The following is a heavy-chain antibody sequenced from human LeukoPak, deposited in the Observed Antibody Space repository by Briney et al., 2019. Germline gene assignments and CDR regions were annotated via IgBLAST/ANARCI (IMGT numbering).Heavy chain of an antibody. CDR2: ISRRGKYR. CDR1: GFTLSDYS. D-gene: IGHD4-23*01. CDR3: ARVYGGTGAAFDY. V-gene: IGHV3-21*01. J-gene: IGHJ4*02. Sequence: GGSLRLSCVASGFTLSDYSMTWVRQAPGKGLEWVSSISRRGKYRHDADSEKGRFTSSRDNAKSTLYLDMTNLRAEDTAVYYCARVYGGTGAAFDYWGQGTLLTVSS.